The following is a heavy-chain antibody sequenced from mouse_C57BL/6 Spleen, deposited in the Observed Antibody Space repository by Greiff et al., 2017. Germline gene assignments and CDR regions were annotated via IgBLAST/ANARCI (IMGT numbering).Heavy chain of an antibody. J-gene: IGHJ1*03. CDR3: AREGELGQGYIDV. D-gene: IGHD4-1*01. V-gene: IGHV5-6*01. CDR1: GFTFSSYG. Sequence: EVQLVESGGDLVKPGGSLKLSCAASGFTFSSYGMSWVRQTPDKRLEWVATISSGGSYTYYPDSVKGRFTISRDNAKNTLYLKMSSLKSEDTAMYYCAREGELGQGYIDVWGTGTTVTVSS. CDR2: ISSGGSYT.